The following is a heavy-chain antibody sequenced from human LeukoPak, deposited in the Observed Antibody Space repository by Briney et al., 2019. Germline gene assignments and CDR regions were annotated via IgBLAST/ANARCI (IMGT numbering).Heavy chain of an antibody. CDR3: ARLLSPYNYGVTHYHYYMDI. D-gene: IGHD5-18*01. CDR2: IYYSGST. CDR1: GGSISSSSYH. V-gene: IGHV4-39*01. Sequence: SETLSLTCTVYGGSISSSSYHWGWVRQSPGKGLEWIGNIYYSGSTYHIPSLNSRVTISVDTSKNQFYTRLGSVTAADPAVYYCARLLSPYNYGVTHYHYYMDIWGKGTTLTLSS. J-gene: IGHJ6*03.